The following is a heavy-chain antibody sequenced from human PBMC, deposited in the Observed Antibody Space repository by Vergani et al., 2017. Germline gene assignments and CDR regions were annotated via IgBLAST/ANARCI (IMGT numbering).Heavy chain of an antibody. D-gene: IGHD1-26*01. J-gene: IGHJ4*02. Sequence: EVPLVPSGAEVKTPGESLKISCKGSGYSFTEYWIAWVRQMPGKGLEWMGTIYPGDSETRYSPSFQGQVTISADKSISTAYLQWSSLKASDSAMYDCARRGGSSWFIDYWGPGTLVTVSS. V-gene: IGHV5-51*01. CDR2: IYPGDSET. CDR1: GYSFTEYW. CDR3: ARRGGSSWFIDY.